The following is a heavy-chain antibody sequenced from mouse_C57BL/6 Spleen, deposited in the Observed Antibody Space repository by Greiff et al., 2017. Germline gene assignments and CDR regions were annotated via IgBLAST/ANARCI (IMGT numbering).Heavy chain of an antibody. D-gene: IGHD2-4*01. CDR1: GFNIKDDY. CDR3: TTSSTMIRRFAY. V-gene: IGHV14-4*01. J-gene: IGHJ3*01. Sequence: EVKLQQSGAELVRPGASVKLSCTASGFNIKDDYMHWVKQRPEQGLEWIGWIYPENGDTEYASKFQGKATITADTSSNTAYLQLSSLTSEDTAVYYCTTSSTMIRRFAYWGQGTLVTVSA. CDR2: IYPENGDT.